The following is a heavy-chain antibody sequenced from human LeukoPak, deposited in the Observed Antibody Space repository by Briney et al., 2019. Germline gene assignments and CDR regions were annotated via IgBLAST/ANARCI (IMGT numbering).Heavy chain of an antibody. J-gene: IGHJ6*03. D-gene: IGHD4-11*01. V-gene: IGHV3-33*01. CDR2: IWYDGSNK. CDR3: ARVAQGATTENYFYYYMDV. Sequence: GGSLRPSCAASGFTFSIYGMHWVRQAPGKGLEWVASIWYDGSNKYYADSVKGRFTISRDNAKNSLFLQMSSLRVEDTAVYYCARVAQGATTENYFYYYMDVWGKGTTVTVSS. CDR1: GFTFSIYG.